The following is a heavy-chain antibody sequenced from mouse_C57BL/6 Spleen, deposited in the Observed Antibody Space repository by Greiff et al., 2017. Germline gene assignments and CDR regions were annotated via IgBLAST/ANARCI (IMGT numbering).Heavy chain of an antibody. CDR2: INPNNGGT. CDR1: GYTFTDYH. V-gene: IGHV1-22*01. D-gene: IGHD1-1*01. CDR3: ARPIYYYGSSLAY. Sequence: EVQLQQSGPELVKPGASVKMSCKASGYTFTDYHMHWVKQSHGKSLEWIGYINPNNGGTSYNQKFKGKATLTVNKSSSTAYMELRSLTSEDSAVYYCARPIYYYGSSLAYWGQGTLVTVSA. J-gene: IGHJ3*01.